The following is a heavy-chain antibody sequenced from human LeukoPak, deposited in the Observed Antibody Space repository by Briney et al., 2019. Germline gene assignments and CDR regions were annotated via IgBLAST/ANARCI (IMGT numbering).Heavy chain of an antibody. CDR1: GFTFDDYA. V-gene: IGHV3-9*01. Sequence: GRSLRLSCVASGFTFDDYAMHWVRQAPGKGLEWVSGISWNSGSIGYADSVKGRFTISRDNAKNSLYLQMNSLRAEDTALYYCAKDRGSSNWKGFDYWGQGTLVTVSS. CDR3: AKDRGSSNWKGFDY. CDR2: ISWNSGSI. J-gene: IGHJ4*02. D-gene: IGHD6-13*01.